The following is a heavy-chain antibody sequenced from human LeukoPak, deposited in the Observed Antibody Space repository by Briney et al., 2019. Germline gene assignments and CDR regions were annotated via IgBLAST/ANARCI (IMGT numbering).Heavy chain of an antibody. CDR2: IKKDGTEK. Sequence: GGSLRLSCSASGFTFSKFWMTWVRQAPGKGLEWVANIKKDGTEKYYVDSLKGRFTISRDNARNSLFLQLNSPRAEDTAVYYCATFSENYYVTGYFDSWGQGTLVTVS. V-gene: IGHV3-7*01. D-gene: IGHD1-26*01. CDR1: GFTFSKFW. CDR3: ATFSENYYVTGYFDS. J-gene: IGHJ4*02.